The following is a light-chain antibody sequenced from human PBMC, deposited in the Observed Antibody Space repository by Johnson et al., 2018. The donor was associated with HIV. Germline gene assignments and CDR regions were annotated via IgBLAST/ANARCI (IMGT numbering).Light chain of an antibody. V-gene: IGLV1-51*02. J-gene: IGLJ1*01. Sequence: QAVLTQPPSVSAAPGQKVTISCSGSSSNIGNSYISWYQLLPGSPPKLLVFKNNERPSGIPDRFSGSKSGTSATLVISGLQTGDEADYYCGTWDTSLSAPYVFGTGTKVTVL. CDR2: KNN. CDR3: GTWDTSLSAPYV. CDR1: SSNIGNSY.